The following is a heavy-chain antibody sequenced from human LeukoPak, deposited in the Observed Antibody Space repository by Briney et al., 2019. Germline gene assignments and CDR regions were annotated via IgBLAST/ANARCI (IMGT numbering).Heavy chain of an antibody. CDR2: IYSGGST. V-gene: IGHV3-53*01. CDR1: GFTVSSNY. CDR3: ARVALDAFDI. J-gene: IGHJ3*02. Sequence: PGGSLRLSCAASGFTVSSNYMSWVRQAPGKGLEWVSVIYSGGSTYYADSVKGRFTISRDNSKNTLYLQTNSLRAEDTAVYYCARVALDAFDIWGQGTMVTVSS.